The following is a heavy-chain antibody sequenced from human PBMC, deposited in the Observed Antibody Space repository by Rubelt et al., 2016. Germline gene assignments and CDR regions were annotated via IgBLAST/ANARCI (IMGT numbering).Heavy chain of an antibody. Sequence: QVQLQQWGAGLLKPSETLSLTCAVYGGSFSGYYWSWIRQPPGKGLEWIGEINHSGGTNYHPSLKSRVTISVDTSKNQFSLKLCSVTAADTAVYYCARGRRGSSSWLGRDYYGMDVWGQGTTVTVSS. CDR1: GGSFSGYY. D-gene: IGHD6-13*01. J-gene: IGHJ6*02. V-gene: IGHV4-34*01. CDR3: ARGRRGSSSWLGRDYYGMDV. CDR2: INHSGGT.